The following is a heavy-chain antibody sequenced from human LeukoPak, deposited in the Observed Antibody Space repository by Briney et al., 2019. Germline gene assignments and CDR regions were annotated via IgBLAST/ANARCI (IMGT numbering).Heavy chain of an antibody. D-gene: IGHD2-15*01. J-gene: IGHJ1*01. CDR3: AGRGHRYSRD. Sequence: PSETLSLTCTVSGGPISYYYWSWIRQPAGKGLEWLGRMYSSEDTNYNPSLKSRVSMSVDTSKNQFSLNLNSVTAADTAVYYCAGRGHRYSRDWGQGILVTVSS. V-gene: IGHV4-4*07. CDR2: MYSSEDT. CDR1: GGPISYYY.